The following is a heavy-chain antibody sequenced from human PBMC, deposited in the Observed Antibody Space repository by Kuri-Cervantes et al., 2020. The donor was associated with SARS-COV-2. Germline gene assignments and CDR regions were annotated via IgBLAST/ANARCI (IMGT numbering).Heavy chain of an antibody. CDR2: ISAYNGNT. CDR1: GYTFTSYY. CDR3: ARGRQIVVVPAARIAARLEFDY. J-gene: IGHJ4*02. V-gene: IGHV1-18*04. Sequence: ASVKVSCKASGYTFTSYYMHWVRQAPGQGLEWMGWISAYNGNTNYAQKLQGRVTMTTDTSTSTAYMELRSLRSDDTAVYYCARGRQIVVVPAARIAARLEFDYWGQGTLVTVSS. D-gene: IGHD2-2*01.